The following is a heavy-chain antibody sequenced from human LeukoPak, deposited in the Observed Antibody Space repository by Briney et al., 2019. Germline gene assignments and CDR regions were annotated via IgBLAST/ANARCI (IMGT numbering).Heavy chain of an antibody. V-gene: IGHV3-11*04. CDR3: VTSKGAGYFDY. J-gene: IGHJ4*02. Sequence: GGSLRLSCAASGFTVSSNYMSWVRQAPGKGLEWVSYISSSGSTIYYADSVKGRFTISRDNAKNSLYLQMNTLRTDDTAVYYCVTSKGAGYFDYWGQGTLVTVSS. CDR1: GFTVSSNY. CDR2: ISSSGSTI. D-gene: IGHD6-19*01.